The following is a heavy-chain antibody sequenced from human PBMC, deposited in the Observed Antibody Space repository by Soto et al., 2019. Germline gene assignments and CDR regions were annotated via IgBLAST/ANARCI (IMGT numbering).Heavy chain of an antibody. D-gene: IGHD6-19*01. Sequence: PGGSLRLSCAASGFTFSAYAMHWVRQAPGKGLEWVAVTSNDGSNKYYADPVKGRFTISRDNSENTLYLQMNSLRAEDTAVYYCASDGYSSGWYGMDYWGQGTLVTVSS. J-gene: IGHJ4*02. CDR3: ASDGYSSGWYGMDY. CDR2: TSNDGSNK. V-gene: IGHV3-30-3*01. CDR1: GFTFSAYA.